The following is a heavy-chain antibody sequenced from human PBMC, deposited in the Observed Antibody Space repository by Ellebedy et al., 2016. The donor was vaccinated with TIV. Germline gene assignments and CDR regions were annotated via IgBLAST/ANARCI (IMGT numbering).Heavy chain of an antibody. J-gene: IGHJ6*02. CDR3: ARDHLRFLEWLPTNYYYYGMDV. CDR2: IYYSVST. D-gene: IGHD3-3*01. V-gene: IGHV4-61*01. Sequence: MPSETLSLTCTVSGGSISSSSYYWGWIRQPPGKGLEWIGYIYYSVSTYYNPSLKSRVTISVETSKHQFSLKLSSVTAADTAVYYCARDHLRFLEWLPTNYYYYGMDVWGQGTTVTVSS. CDR1: GGSISSSSYY.